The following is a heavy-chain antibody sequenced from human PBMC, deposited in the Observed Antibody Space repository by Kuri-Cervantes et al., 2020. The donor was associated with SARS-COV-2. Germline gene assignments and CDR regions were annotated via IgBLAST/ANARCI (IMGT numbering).Heavy chain of an antibody. CDR2: VSYGGST. CDR1: GGSISSDY. D-gene: IGHD6-19*01. V-gene: IGHV4-59*12. CDR3: ASVAGTPGEKSAGESNDY. Sequence: SETLSLTCTVSGGSISSDYWSWIRQPPGKGLEWIGYVSYGGSTNYNSSLKSRVAISAVTSKNQFSLKLSSVTAADTAVYYCASVAGTPGEKSAGESNDYWGQGTLVTVSS. J-gene: IGHJ4*02.